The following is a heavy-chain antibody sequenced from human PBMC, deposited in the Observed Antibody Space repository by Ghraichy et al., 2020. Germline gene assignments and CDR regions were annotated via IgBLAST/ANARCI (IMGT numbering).Heavy chain of an antibody. Sequence: LSLTCAASGFTFSSYRMNWVRQAPGKGLEWVSFISSSSSYIYYADSVKGQFTISRDNAKNSLYLQMNSLRVEDTAVYYCARDPGYCSGGRCYGDAFDIWGQGTMVTVSS. D-gene: IGHD2-15*01. CDR2: ISSSSSYI. CDR3: ARDPGYCSGGRCYGDAFDI. V-gene: IGHV3-21*01. CDR1: GFTFSSYR. J-gene: IGHJ3*02.